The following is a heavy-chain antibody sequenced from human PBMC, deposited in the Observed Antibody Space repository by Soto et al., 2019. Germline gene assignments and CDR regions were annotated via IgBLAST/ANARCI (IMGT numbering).Heavy chain of an antibody. D-gene: IGHD4-17*01. CDR1: GFTFRSYT. J-gene: IGHJ5*02. V-gene: IGHV3-30*04. CDR2: ISYDGSNK. CDR3: AKDPAPYGDYGNWFDP. Sequence: QVQLVESGGGVVQPGRSLRLSCAASGFTFRSYTLLWVRQAPGKGLEWVAVISYDGSNKYYADSVKGRFTISRDNSKNTLYLQMNSLRPEDTAVYYCAKDPAPYGDYGNWFDPWGQGTLVTVSS.